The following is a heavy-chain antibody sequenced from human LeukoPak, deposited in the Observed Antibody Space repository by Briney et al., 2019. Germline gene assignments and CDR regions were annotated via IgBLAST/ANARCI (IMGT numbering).Heavy chain of an antibody. CDR3: ASRGLLGHSYGQRDY. J-gene: IGHJ4*02. CDR2: INHSGST. Sequence: SETLSLTCAVYGGSFSGYYWSWIRQPPGKGLEWIGEINHSGSTNYNPSLKSRVTISVDTSKNQFSLKLSSVTAADTAVYYCASRGLLGHSYGQRDYWGQGTLVTVSS. CDR1: GGSFSGYY. V-gene: IGHV4-34*01. D-gene: IGHD5-18*01.